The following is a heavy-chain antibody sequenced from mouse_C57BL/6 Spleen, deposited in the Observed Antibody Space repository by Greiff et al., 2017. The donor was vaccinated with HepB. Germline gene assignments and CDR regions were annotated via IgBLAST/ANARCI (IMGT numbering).Heavy chain of an antibody. CDR3: TRRGYYGSAWFAY. J-gene: IGHJ3*01. CDR1: GYTFTDYE. D-gene: IGHD1-1*01. CDR2: IDPETGGT. V-gene: IGHV1-15*01. Sequence: ESGAELVRPGASVTLSCKASGYTFTDYEMHWVKQTPVHGLEWIGAIDPETGGTAYNQKFKGKAILTADKSSSTAYMELRSLTSEDSAVYYCTRRGYYGSAWFAYWGQGTLVTVSA.